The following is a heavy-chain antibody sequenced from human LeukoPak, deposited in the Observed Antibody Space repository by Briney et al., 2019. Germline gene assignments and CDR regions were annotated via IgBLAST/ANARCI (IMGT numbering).Heavy chain of an antibody. CDR2: ISYDGSNK. CDR1: GLTYSSYA. Sequence: GRSLRLSCASSGLTYSSYAMHWVSQAPAKGLECVADISYDGSNKYYADSVKGRFTISRDNSKNTLSLQMNSLRAEDTAVYYCARDRWELLWTPHRNPQVAPDYWGQGTLVTVSS. V-gene: IGHV3-30*01. CDR3: ARDRWELLWTPHRNPQVAPDY. D-gene: IGHD1-26*01. J-gene: IGHJ4*02.